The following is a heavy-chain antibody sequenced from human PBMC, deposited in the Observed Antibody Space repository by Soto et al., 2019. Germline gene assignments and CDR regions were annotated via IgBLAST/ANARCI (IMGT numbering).Heavy chain of an antibody. CDR2: INSDGRST. D-gene: IGHD3-3*01. CDR1: GFTFSSYW. J-gene: IGHJ4*02. Sequence: EVQLVESGGGLVQPGGSLRLSCAASGFTFSSYWMHWVRQAPGKGLVWVSRINSDGRSTTYADSVKGRFTFSRDNAKDTLYLQMNSLRAEDTAVYYFLRDGSGDFPIDYWGQGTLVTVSS. V-gene: IGHV3-74*01. CDR3: LRDGSGDFPIDY.